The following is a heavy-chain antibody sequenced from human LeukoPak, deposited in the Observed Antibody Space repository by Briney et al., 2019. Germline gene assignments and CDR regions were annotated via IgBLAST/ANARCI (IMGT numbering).Heavy chain of an antibody. Sequence: SGGSLRLSCAASGFTLINYAMSWVRQAPGRGPEWVSGISSNGGTTYYADSVKGRFTVSRDNSKNTLYLQMNSLRAEDTAVYYCAKDPQYYYNSGGYYFDYFDSWGQGTPVAVSS. V-gene: IGHV3-23*01. J-gene: IGHJ4*02. CDR3: AKDPQYYYNSGGYYFDYFDS. CDR2: ISSNGGTT. D-gene: IGHD3-22*01. CDR1: GFTLINYA.